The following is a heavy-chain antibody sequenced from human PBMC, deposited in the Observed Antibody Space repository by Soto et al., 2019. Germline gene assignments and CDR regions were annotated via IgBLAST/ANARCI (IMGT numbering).Heavy chain of an antibody. CDR1: GYTFTDYY. J-gene: IGHJ4*02. CDR3: ARRKGDYYDSSGYHYYFDY. V-gene: IGHV1-2*02. D-gene: IGHD3-22*01. CDR2: INPNSGGT. Sequence: ASVKVSCKPSGYTFTDYYVHWVRQAPGQGLEWMGWINPNSGGTKSAQKFQGRVTMTRDTSISTAYMELSRLRSDDTAVYYCARRKGDYYDSSGYHYYFDYWGQGTLVTVSS.